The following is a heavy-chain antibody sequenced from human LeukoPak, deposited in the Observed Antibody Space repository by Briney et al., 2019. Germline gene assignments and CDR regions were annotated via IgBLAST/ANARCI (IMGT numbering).Heavy chain of an antibody. D-gene: IGHD5-18*01. V-gene: IGHV3-48*03. CDR3: ATSGYSYGPEYDY. CDR2: ISSSGSTI. CDR1: GFTFSSYE. Sequence: GGSLRLSCAASGFTFSSYEMNWVRQAPGKGLEWVSYISSSGSTIYYADSVKGRFTISRDNAKNSLYLQMNSLRAEDTAVYYCATSGYSYGPEYDYWGQGTLVTVSS. J-gene: IGHJ4*02.